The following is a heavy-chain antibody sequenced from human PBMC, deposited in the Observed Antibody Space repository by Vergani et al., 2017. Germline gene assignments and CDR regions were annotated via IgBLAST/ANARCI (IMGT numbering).Heavy chain of an antibody. J-gene: IGHJ4*02. CDR1: GFSLSPSGAG. D-gene: IGHD3-22*01. CDR3: AHTAASCYGSSGYWGYFDY. CDR2: IYWDDDK. V-gene: IGHV2-5*02. Sequence: QITLKESGPTLVKPTQPLTLTCTFSGFSLSPSGAGVGWIRQPPGKALEWLALIYWDDDKRDSPSLKSRLTITKDTTKNQVVRTMPNMDPVDTATYYCAHTAASCYGSSGYWGYFDYWGQGTLVTVSS.